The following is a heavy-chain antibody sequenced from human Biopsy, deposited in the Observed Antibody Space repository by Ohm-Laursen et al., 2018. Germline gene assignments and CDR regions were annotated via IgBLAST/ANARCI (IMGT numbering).Heavy chain of an antibody. V-gene: IGHV4-34*08. J-gene: IGHJ4*02. CDR1: GKTFSDYQ. CDR3: GNEVHGRDY. D-gene: IGHD2-15*01. CDR2: INQAGTT. Sequence: SDTLSLTCTVFGKTFSDYQWSWIRQPPGKGLEWIGQINQAGTTNYNPSLKSRVSISAGASKYEFSLRLTSVTAADTAVYLCGNEVHGRDYWGLGAQVTVSS.